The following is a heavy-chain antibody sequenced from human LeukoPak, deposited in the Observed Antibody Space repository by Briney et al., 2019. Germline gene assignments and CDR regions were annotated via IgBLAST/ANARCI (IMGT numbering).Heavy chain of an antibody. J-gene: IGHJ4*02. CDR1: GFTFSNYG. CDR2: TSHDGNNK. D-gene: IGHD1-20*01. CDR3: AKGEGITGTATPDY. Sequence: GGSLRLSCAASGFTFSNYGMHWVRQAPGKGLEWMAVTSHDGNNKNYADSVKGRFTISRDNSKNTLFLQMNSLRAEDTAVYYCAKGEGITGTATPDYWGQGTLLTVSS. V-gene: IGHV3-30*18.